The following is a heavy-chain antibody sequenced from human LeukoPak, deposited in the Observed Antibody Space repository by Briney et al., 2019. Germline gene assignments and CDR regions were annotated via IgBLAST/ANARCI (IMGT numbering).Heavy chain of an antibody. CDR2: IWYDGSNK. CDR1: GFXFSSYG. V-gene: IGHV3-33*01. Sequence: PGRSLRLSCAAPGFXFSSYGMHWVRQAPGKGLEWVAVIWYDGSNKYYADSVKGRFTISRDNSKNTLYLQMNSLRAEDTAVYYCASSGYVIGTAMVMDLFDYWGQGTLVTVSS. D-gene: IGHD5-18*01. CDR3: ASSGYVIGTAMVMDLFDY. J-gene: IGHJ4*02.